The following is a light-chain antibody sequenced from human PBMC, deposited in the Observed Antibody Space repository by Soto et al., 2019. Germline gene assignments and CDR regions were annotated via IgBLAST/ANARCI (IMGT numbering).Light chain of an antibody. CDR1: ESIDNW. J-gene: IGKJ1*01. Sequence: EIPITPSPSPLSAAVGRTVTHTFRASESIDNWLAWYQQKPGKAPKLLIFAASTLVRGVPSRFSGRGSGTEFTLTISSLQADDYATFYCQQYHTDWTFGQGTKV. V-gene: IGKV1-5*01. CDR3: QQYHTDWT. CDR2: AAS.